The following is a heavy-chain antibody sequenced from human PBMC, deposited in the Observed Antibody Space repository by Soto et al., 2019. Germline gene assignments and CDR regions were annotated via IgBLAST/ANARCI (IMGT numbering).Heavy chain of an antibody. Sequence: ASVKVSCKASGYTFTNYNINWVRQAPGQGLEWMGWISAYNGSTYYAQKFHGRVTLTTDTSTSTVYMELRSLRSDDTALYYCARQLASAFDYWGQGTLVTVSS. V-gene: IGHV1-18*01. D-gene: IGHD6-13*01. CDR3: ARQLASAFDY. CDR2: ISAYNGST. J-gene: IGHJ4*02. CDR1: GYTFTNYN.